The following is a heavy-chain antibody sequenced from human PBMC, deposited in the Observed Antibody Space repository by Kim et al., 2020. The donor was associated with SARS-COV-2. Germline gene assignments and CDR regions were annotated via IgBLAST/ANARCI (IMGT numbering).Heavy chain of an antibody. V-gene: IGHV4-39*07. J-gene: IGHJ5*02. CDR1: GGSISSSSYY. D-gene: IGHD3-22*01. Sequence: SETLSLTCTVSGGSISSSSYYWGWIRQPPGKGLEWIGSIYYSGSTYYNPSLKSRVTISVDTSKNQFSLKLSSVTAADTAVYYCARDYGSSGYYRVVYWFDPWGQGTLVTVSS. CDR2: IYYSGST. CDR3: ARDYGSSGYYRVVYWFDP.